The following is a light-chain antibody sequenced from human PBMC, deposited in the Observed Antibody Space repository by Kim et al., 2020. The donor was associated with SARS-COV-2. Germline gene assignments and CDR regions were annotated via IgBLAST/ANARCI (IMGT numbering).Light chain of an antibody. CDR2: GAS. CDR1: QSVSSSY. CDR3: QQYGSSPRYT. V-gene: IGKV3-20*01. J-gene: IGKJ2*01. Sequence: QGERATLSCRASQSVSSSYLAWYQQKPGQAPRLLIYGASSRATGIPDRFSGSGSGTDFTLTISRLEPEDFAVYYCQQYGSSPRYTFGQGTKLEI.